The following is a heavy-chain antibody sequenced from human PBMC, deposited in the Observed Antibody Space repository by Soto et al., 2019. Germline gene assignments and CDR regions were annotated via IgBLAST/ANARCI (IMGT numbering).Heavy chain of an antibody. CDR1: GYNFTTFL. CDR2: IYPGDSDT. D-gene: IGHD1-26*01. CDR3: ARLPGGSHYSIGAFDI. J-gene: IGHJ3*02. V-gene: IGHV5-51*01. Sequence: GESLKISFKGSGYNFTTFLIAWVRQMPGKGLECMGIIYPGDSDTRYSPSFPGQVTISADKSISTAYLQWSSLKASDTAMYYCARLPGGSHYSIGAFDICGQGKMVTV.